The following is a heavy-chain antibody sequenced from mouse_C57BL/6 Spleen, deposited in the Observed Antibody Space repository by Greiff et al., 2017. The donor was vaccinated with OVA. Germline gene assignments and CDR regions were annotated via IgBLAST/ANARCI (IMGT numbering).Heavy chain of an antibody. CDR2: ISSGGDYI. CDR1: GFTFSSYA. Sequence: DVHLVESGEGLVKPGGSLKLSCAASGFTFSSYAMSWVRQTPEKRLEWVAYISSGGDYIYYADTVKGRFTISRDNARNTLYLQMSSLKSEDTAMYYCTGGNTWFAYWGQGTLVTVSA. J-gene: IGHJ3*01. D-gene: IGHD2-1*01. CDR3: TGGNTWFAY. V-gene: IGHV5-9-1*02.